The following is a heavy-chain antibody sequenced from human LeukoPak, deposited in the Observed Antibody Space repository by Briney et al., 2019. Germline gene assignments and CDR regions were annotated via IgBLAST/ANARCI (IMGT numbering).Heavy chain of an antibody. V-gene: IGHV3-66*01. CDR3: ARDSDYDAFDM. Sequence: PGGSLRLSCAAPGFTASSNYMSWVRKAPGKRLEWVSVIYSGGGTYYADSVKGRFTISRANSKKTLYLQMNSLRAEDTAVYYCARDSDYDAFDMWAQRTMVTVSS. D-gene: IGHD4-17*01. CDR2: IYSGGGT. CDR1: GFTASSNY. J-gene: IGHJ3*02.